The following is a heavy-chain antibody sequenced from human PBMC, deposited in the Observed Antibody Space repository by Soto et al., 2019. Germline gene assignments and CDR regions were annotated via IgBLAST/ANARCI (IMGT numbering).Heavy chain of an antibody. J-gene: IGHJ6*02. CDR2: INHSGLT. D-gene: IGHD3-10*01. CDR1: GVSITSHY. Sequence: SETLSLTCSVSGVSITSHYCSWFRQPPGKGLEWIGYINHSGLTSYNPSLKSRVTMSVDTSKNQFSLKVNSVTAADTALYFCARQGFGQLHGLVDVWGPGTTVTVSS. V-gene: IGHV4-59*08. CDR3: ARQGFGQLHGLVDV.